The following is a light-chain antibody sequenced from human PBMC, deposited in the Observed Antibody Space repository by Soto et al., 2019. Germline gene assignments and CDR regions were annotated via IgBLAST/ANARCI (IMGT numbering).Light chain of an antibody. Sequence: DIQLTQSPSFLSASVGDRVTSTCRASQDISDYLAWYQQRPGKAPKRLIYAASSLQSGVPSRFSGSGSGTEFTLTISSLQPEDFATYYCLQHNSYPLTFGGGTKVDIK. J-gene: IGKJ4*01. CDR2: AAS. CDR1: QDISDY. V-gene: IGKV1-9*01. CDR3: LQHNSYPLT.